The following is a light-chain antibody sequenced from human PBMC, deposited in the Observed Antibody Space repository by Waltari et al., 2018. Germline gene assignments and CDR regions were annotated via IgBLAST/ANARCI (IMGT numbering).Light chain of an antibody. CDR1: NSALGSYNL. CDR2: EVS. Sequence: QSALTQPASVSGSPGQSITISCTGTNSALGSYNLVSWYQQHPGKAPNFMIYEVSKRPSGVSNRFSGSKSGNTASLTISEIQAEDEADYYCCSYAGGGTFVFGTGTKVTVL. J-gene: IGLJ1*01. V-gene: IGLV2-23*02. CDR3: CSYAGGGTFV.